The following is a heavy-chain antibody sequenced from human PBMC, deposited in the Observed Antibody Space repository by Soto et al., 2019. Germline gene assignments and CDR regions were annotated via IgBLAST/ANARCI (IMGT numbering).Heavy chain of an antibody. Sequence: SVKVSCKASGFTFTSSAVQWVRQARGQRLEWIGWIVVGSGNTNYAQKFQERVTITRDMSTSTAYMELSSLRSEDTAVYYCAAHVTPPYYYGMDVWGQGTTVTVAS. CDR2: IVVGSGNT. CDR3: AAHVTPPYYYGMDV. V-gene: IGHV1-58*01. CDR1: GFTFTSSA. D-gene: IGHD4-4*01. J-gene: IGHJ6*02.